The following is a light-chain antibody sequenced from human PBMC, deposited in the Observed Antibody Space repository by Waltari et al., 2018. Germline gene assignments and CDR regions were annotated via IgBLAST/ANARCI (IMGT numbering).Light chain of an antibody. CDR2: WAS. CDR3: QQYHSPPQT. CDR1: QSVLYTTNNKNY. J-gene: IGKJ4*01. V-gene: IGKV4-1*01. Sequence: DIVMTQSPDSLAVSLGEGATINCKSSQSVLYTTNNKNYLAWYQQKPGQPPKLLIYWASTRESGVPDRCSGSGSGTNFTLTISSLQAEDVAVYYCQQYHSPPQTFGGGTKVEIK.